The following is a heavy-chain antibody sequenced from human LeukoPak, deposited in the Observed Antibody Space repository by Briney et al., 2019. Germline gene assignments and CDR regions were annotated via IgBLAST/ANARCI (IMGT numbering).Heavy chain of an antibody. CDR2: IWSDGTHK. J-gene: IGHJ4*02. CDR1: GFTFNTYG. V-gene: IGHV3-33*06. Sequence: GGSLRLSCAASGFTFNTYGMHWVRQAPGKGLEWVAVIWSDGTHKYYSDSLKGRFTISRDNSKNTLYLEMNSLRVEDTAVYYCAKSNSESQTTVGNWGQGTLVTVSS. D-gene: IGHD1-26*01. CDR3: AKSNSESQTTVGN.